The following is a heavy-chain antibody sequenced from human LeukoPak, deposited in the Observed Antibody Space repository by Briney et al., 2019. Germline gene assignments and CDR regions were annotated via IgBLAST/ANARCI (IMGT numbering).Heavy chain of an antibody. D-gene: IGHD1-26*01. J-gene: IGHJ4*02. V-gene: IGHV3-74*01. CDR1: GFTFSSHW. Sequence: GGSLRLSCAASGFTFSSHWMHWVRQAPGKGLVWVSRINSDGSSTSYADSVKGRFTISRDNAKNSLYLQVNSLRAEDAAVYSCARGVVARGSLIDYWGQGTLVTVSS. CDR3: ARGVVARGSLIDY. CDR2: INSDGSST.